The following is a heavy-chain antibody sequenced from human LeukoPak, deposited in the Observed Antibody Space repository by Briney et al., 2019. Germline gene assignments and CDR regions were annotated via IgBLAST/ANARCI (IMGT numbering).Heavy chain of an antibody. J-gene: IGHJ6*02. CDR3: ATAGRWELLKAHLYYYYGMDV. CDR1: GYTLTESS. D-gene: IGHD1-26*01. Sequence: GASVKVSCKVSGYTLTESSKHWVRQAPGKGLEWMGGFDPEDGETIYAQKFQGRVTMTEDTSTDTAYMELSSLRSEDTAVYYCATAGRWELLKAHLYYYYGMDVWGQGTTVTVSS. CDR2: FDPEDGET. V-gene: IGHV1-24*01.